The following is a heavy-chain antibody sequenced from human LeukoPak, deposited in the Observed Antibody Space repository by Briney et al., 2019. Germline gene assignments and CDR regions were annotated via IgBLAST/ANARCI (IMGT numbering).Heavy chain of an antibody. CDR2: ISSSSTSI. D-gene: IGHD4-23*01. Sequence: GGSLRLSCAASGFTFSIYSMNWVRQPPGKGLEWVSYISSSSTSIYYADSVKRRFTISRDNAKNSLYLQMNSLRDDDTAVYYCASSDDYGGNRFDYWGQGTLVIVSS. CDR3: ASSDDYGGNRFDY. CDR1: GFTFSIYS. J-gene: IGHJ4*02. V-gene: IGHV3-48*02.